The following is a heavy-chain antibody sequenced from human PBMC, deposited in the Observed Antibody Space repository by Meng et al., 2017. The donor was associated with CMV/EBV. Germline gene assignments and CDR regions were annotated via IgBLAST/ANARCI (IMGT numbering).Heavy chain of an antibody. D-gene: IGHD4-17*01. CDR3: ARGSRYGDRLTSMYDAFDI. Sequence: GGSLRLSCAASGFTFDAYAMHWVRQAPGKGLEWVSGISWNSGSIGYADSVKGRFTISRDNAKNSLYLQMNSLGAEDTAVYYCARGSRYGDRLTSMYDAFDIWGQGTMVTVSS. CDR1: GFTFDAYA. J-gene: IGHJ3*02. CDR2: ISWNSGSI. V-gene: IGHV3-9*01.